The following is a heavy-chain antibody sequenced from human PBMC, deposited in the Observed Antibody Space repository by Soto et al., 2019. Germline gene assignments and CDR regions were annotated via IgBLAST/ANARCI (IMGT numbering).Heavy chain of an antibody. CDR1: GFTFYSYA. V-gene: IGHV3-23*01. Sequence: GGSLRLSCAASGFTFYSYAMSWVRQAPGKGLEWVSTIGSVGGDTYYADSVKGRFTISRDDSKNTLLLQMNSLRAEDTAVYYCVKDRIDYSTVWDRFDIWGQGTMFTVSS. J-gene: IGHJ3*02. CDR3: VKDRIDYSTVWDRFDI. D-gene: IGHD4-4*01. CDR2: IGSVGGDT.